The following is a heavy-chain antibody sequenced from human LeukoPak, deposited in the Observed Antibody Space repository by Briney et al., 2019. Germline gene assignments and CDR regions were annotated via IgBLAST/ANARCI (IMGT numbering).Heavy chain of an antibody. CDR3: ARDQGSDFWSGYLGYGMDV. V-gene: IGHV1-18*01. Sequence: ASVKVSCKASGYTFTSYGISWVRQAPGQGLEWMGWISAYNGNTNYAQKLQGRVTMTTDTSTSTAYMGLRSLRSDDTAVYYCARDQGSDFWSGYLGYGMDVWGQGTTVTVSS. J-gene: IGHJ6*02. CDR2: ISAYNGNT. D-gene: IGHD3-3*01. CDR1: GYTFTSYG.